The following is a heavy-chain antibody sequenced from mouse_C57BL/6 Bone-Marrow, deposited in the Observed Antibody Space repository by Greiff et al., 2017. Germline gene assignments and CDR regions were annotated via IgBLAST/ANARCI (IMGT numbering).Heavy chain of an antibody. J-gene: IGHJ2*01. Sequence: EVKLQESGPGLVKPSQSLSLTCSVTGYSITSGYYWNWLRQFPGNKREWRGYISYDGSNNYNPSLKNRISITRDTSKNQFFLKLNSVTTEDTATYYCARGLCFDNWGQGTTLTVSS. CDR2: ISYDGSN. CDR3: ARGLCFDN. CDR1: GYSITSGYY. V-gene: IGHV3-6*01.